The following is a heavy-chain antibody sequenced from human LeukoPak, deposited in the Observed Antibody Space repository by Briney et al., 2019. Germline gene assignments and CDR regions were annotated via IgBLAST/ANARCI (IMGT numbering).Heavy chain of an antibody. CDR3: AKVGHSGSGSYGD. Sequence: GGALRLSRAASVYTPTSYAMCAVRPAPGKGLEWVSSISGSGGSTYYADSVRGRFTVSRDNSRNTLALQMNSLRAEDTAVYYCAKVGHSGSGSYGDWGQGTLVTVSS. CDR1: VYTPTSYA. D-gene: IGHD3-10*01. J-gene: IGHJ4*02. V-gene: IGHV3-23*01. CDR2: ISGSGGST.